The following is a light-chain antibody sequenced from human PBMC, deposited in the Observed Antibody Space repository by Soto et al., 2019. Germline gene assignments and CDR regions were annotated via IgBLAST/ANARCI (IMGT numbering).Light chain of an antibody. V-gene: IGKV3-20*01. CDR3: QQYGSSGT. Sequence: ENVLTPSSGHPSSSPGERAPLSCRASQSVSNNYLAWYQQKPGQAPRLLIYGASNRATGIPDRFSGSGSGTDFTLTISRLEPEDFAVYYCQQYGSSGTFGQGTKVDI. CDR1: QSVSNNY. J-gene: IGKJ1*01. CDR2: GAS.